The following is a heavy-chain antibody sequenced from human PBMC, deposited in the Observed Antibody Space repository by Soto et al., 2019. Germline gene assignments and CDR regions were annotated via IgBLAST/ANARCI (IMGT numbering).Heavy chain of an antibody. V-gene: IGHV1-69*02. CDR1: GGTFSSYT. D-gene: IGHD2-15*01. Sequence: QVQLVQSGAEVKKPGSSVKVSCKASGGTFSSYTISWVRQAPGQGLEWMGRIIPILGIANYAQKFQGRVTITADKSTSTAYMELSSLRSEDTAVYYCAAVGYCSGGSCYWSWFDPWGQGTLVTVSS. J-gene: IGHJ5*02. CDR2: IIPILGIA. CDR3: AAVGYCSGGSCYWSWFDP.